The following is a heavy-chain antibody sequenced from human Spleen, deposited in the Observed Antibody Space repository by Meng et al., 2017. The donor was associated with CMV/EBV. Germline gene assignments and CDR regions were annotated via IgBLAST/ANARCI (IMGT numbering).Heavy chain of an antibody. CDR2: VYWNDDK. CDR3: VHLSRHFLSGFYFPNFDF. V-gene: IGHV2-5*01. Sequence: RKTRGGGVGWSHQPPGKALEWLALVYWNDDKRYSPSLRSSLTITKDASRNQVVLTMTNTDPGDTATYYCVHLSRHFLSGFYFPNFDFWGQGRLVTVSS. CDR1: RKTRGGG. J-gene: IGHJ4*02. D-gene: IGHD3-3*01.